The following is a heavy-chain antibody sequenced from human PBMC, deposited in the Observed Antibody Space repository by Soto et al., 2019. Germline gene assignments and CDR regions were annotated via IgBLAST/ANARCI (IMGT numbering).Heavy chain of an antibody. V-gene: IGHV6-1*01. CDR1: GDSVSSNSAA. J-gene: IGHJ6*02. Sequence: SQTLSLTCAISGDSVSSNSAAWNWIRQSPSRGLEWLGRTYYRSKWYNDYAVSVKSRITINPDTSKNQFSLQLNSVTPEDTAVYYCARGMPLVGATTQYYYGMDVWGQGTTVTVSS. CDR2: TYYRSKWYN. CDR3: ARGMPLVGATTQYYYGMDV. D-gene: IGHD1-26*01.